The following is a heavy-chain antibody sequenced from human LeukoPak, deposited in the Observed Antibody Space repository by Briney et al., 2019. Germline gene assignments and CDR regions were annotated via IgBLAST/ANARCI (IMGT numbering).Heavy chain of an antibody. V-gene: IGHV3-30*02. Sequence: GGSLRLSCAASGFTFSSYGMHWVRQAPGKGLEWVAFIRYDGSNKYYADSVKGRFTISRDNSKNTLYLQMNSLRAEDTAVYYCAKGGSSGYYAFFDYWGQGTLVTVSS. CDR2: IRYDGSNK. CDR1: GFTFSSYG. CDR3: AKGGSSGYYAFFDY. J-gene: IGHJ4*02. D-gene: IGHD3-22*01.